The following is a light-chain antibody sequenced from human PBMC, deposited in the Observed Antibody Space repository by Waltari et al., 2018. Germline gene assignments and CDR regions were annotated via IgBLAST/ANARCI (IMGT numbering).Light chain of an antibody. CDR1: QSLLYSNGYTY. V-gene: IGKV2-28*01. CDR2: LVS. J-gene: IGKJ2*01. CDR3: MQALEAPRT. Sequence: DIVMTQSPLSLSVTPGEPASLSCRSSQSLLYSNGYTYLDWYLQKPGQSPQLLIYLVSNRASGVPDRFSGSGSGTDFTLKISRVEAEDVGVYYCMQALEAPRTFGQGTKLESK.